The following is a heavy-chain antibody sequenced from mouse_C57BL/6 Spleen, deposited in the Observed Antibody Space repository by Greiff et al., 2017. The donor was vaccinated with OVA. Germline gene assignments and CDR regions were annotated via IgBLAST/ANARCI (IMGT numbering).Heavy chain of an antibody. CDR1: GYAFSSSW. CDR3: AREGVWYFDV. J-gene: IGHJ1*03. CDR2: IYPGDGDT. V-gene: IGHV1-82*01. Sequence: LQESGPELVKPGASVKISCKASGYAFSSSWMNWVKQRPGKGLEWIGRIYPGDGDTNYNGKFKGKATLTADKSSSTAYMQLSSLTSEDSAVYFCAREGVWYFDVWGTGTTVTVSS.